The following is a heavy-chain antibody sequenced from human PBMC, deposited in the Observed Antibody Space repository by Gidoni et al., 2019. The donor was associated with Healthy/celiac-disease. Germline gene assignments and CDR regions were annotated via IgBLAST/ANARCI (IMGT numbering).Heavy chain of an antibody. CDR1: GGSISSSSYY. V-gene: IGHV4-39*01. J-gene: IGHJ4*02. D-gene: IGHD6-6*01. CDR2: IYYSGST. CDR3: ASSEYSSSNYFDY. Sequence: QLQLQESGPRLVKPSETLSLTCPVSGGSISSSSYYWGWIRQPPGKGLEWIGSIYYSGSTYYNPSIKSLGTISVDTSKNQFALKLSSVTAADTAVYYCASSEYSSSNYFDYWGQGTLVTVSS.